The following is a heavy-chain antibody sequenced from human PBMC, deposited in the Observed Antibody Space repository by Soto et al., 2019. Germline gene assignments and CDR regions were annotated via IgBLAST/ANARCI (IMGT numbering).Heavy chain of an antibody. CDR2: IRSKAYGGTT. D-gene: IGHD2-15*01. CDR3: TRESGGYVDY. CDR1: GFTFGDYA. J-gene: IGHJ4*02. V-gene: IGHV3-49*03. Sequence: EVQLVESGGGLVQPGRSLRLSCTASGFTFGDYAMSWFRQAPGKGLEWGGFIRSKAYGGTTEYAASVKGRFTISRDDSKSITYLQMNSLKTEDTAVYYCTRESGGYVDYWGQGTLVTVSS.